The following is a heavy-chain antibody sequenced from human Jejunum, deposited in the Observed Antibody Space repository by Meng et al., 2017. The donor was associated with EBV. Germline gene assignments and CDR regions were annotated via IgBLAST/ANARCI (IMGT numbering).Heavy chain of an antibody. D-gene: IGHD2-15*01. V-gene: IGHV4-61*01. CDR3: ARDPNPGYCSGGSCYD. CDR1: GGSVSTASYY. J-gene: IGHJ4*02. CDR2: IYYIGNT. Sequence: QVQSQESGPGLGKPLETLRLPCTVSGGSVSTASYYWSWIRQPPGKGLEWIGNIYYIGNTNYNPSLKSRVTISVDTSKNQFSLRLSPVTAADTAMYYCARDPNPGYCSGGSCYDWGQGTLVTVSS.